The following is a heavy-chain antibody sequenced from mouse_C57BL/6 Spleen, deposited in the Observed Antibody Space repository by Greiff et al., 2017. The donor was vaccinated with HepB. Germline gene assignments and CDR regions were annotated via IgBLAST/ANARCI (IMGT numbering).Heavy chain of an antibody. D-gene: IGHD4-1*01. J-gene: IGHJ2*01. CDR2: ISYDGSN. CDR3: ARANWSFDY. Sequence: EVKLLESGPGLVKPSKSLSLTCSVTGYSITSGYYWNWIRQFPGNKLEWMGYISYDGSNNYNPSLKNRISITRDTSKNQFFLKLNSVTTEDTATYYCARANWSFDYWGQGTTLTVSS. V-gene: IGHV3-6*01. CDR1: GYSITSGYY.